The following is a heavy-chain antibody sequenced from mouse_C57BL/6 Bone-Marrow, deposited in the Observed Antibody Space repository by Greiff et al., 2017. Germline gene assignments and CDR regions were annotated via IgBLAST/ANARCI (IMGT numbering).Heavy chain of an antibody. CDR1: GYTFTSYT. Sequence: QVQLQQSGAELARPGASVKMSCKASGYTFTSYTMYWVKQRPGQGLEWIGYINPSSGYTKYNQKFKDKATLTADKSSSTAYMQLSSLTSEDSAVYYLARNYGSSYYFDYWGQGTTLTVSS. CDR2: INPSSGYT. D-gene: IGHD1-1*01. J-gene: IGHJ2*01. CDR3: ARNYGSSYYFDY. V-gene: IGHV1-4*01.